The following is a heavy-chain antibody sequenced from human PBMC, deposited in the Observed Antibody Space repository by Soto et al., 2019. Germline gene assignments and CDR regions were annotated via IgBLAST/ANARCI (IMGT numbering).Heavy chain of an antibody. CDR3: AKVPMFGVVRRSYGMDV. D-gene: IGHD3-3*02. J-gene: IGHJ6*02. CDR1: GFTFSSYA. Sequence: EVQLLESGGGLVQPGGSLRLSCAASGFTFSSYAMNWVRQAPGKGLEWVSAISGSGVSTYYADSVKGRFTISRDNSKNTLYLQMNSMRAEDTAVYYCAKVPMFGVVRRSYGMDVWGQGTTVTVSS. V-gene: IGHV3-23*01. CDR2: ISGSGVST.